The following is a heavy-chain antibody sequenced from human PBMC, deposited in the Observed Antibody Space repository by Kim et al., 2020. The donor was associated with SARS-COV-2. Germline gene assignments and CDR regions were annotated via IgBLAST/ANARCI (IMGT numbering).Heavy chain of an antibody. CDR3: AGSRMLSNHIVVVPGAIDYFDY. V-gene: IGHV4-31*03. Sequence: SETLSLTCTVSGGSISSGGYYWSWIRQHPGKGLEWIGYIYYSGSTYYNPSLKSRVTISVDTSKNQFSLKLSSVTAADTAVYYCAGSRMLSNHIVVVPGAIDYFDYWGQGTLVTVSS. J-gene: IGHJ4*02. CDR1: GGSISSGGYY. D-gene: IGHD2-2*01. CDR2: IYYSGST.